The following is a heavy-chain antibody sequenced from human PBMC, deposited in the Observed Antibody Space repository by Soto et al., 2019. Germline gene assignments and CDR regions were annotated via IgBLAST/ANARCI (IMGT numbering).Heavy chain of an antibody. CDR2: IPQDGVDG. CDR1: GFTFSMYS. CDR3: AKYDSPDPTRTFDY. V-gene: IGHV3-7*03. D-gene: IGHD1-1*01. J-gene: IGHJ4*02. Sequence: PGGSLRLSCEVSGFTFSMYSMSWVRQSPGKGLEWVAKIPQDGVDGHYADSVKGRCTISRDTSKATVYLQMNSLRVDDTAVYYCAKYDSPDPTRTFDYWGRGSLVTVSS.